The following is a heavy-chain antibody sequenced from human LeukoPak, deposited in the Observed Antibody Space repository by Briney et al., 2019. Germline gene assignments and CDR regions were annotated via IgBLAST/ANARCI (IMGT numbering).Heavy chain of an antibody. Sequence: GGSLRLSCYASGFSISHYYISWIRQSPGKGLEWISYIISGGASTNYADSVKGRFTISRDKAKNSVALQLNSLRAEDTAVHYCTRQRRGTYYAFDSWGQGTLVTVSS. J-gene: IGHJ4*02. CDR1: GFSISHYY. D-gene: IGHD3-16*01. CDR2: IISGGAST. CDR3: TRQRRGTYYAFDS. V-gene: IGHV3-11*01.